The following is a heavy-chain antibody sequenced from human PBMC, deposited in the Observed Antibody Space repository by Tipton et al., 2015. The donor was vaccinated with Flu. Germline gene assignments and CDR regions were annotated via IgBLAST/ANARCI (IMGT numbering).Heavy chain of an antibody. CDR1: GGSINAYY. Sequence: TLSLTCTVSGGSINAYYWSWIRQPPEKALEWIGYIYYSGSTNYNPSLKSRVTISVNMSKNHFSLKLNSVTAADTAVYYCARQPPYRSGAGGWYGFAFDSWGQGSRVTLSS. V-gene: IGHV4-59*08. J-gene: IGHJ3*02. D-gene: IGHD6-19*01. CDR2: IYYSGST. CDR3: ARQPPYRSGAGGWYGFAFDS.